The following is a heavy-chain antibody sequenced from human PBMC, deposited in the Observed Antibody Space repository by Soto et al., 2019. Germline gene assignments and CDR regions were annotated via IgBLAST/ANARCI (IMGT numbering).Heavy chain of an antibody. CDR2: IYPGDSDA. CDR3: ARCPSHYDPNWFDA. Sequence: GESLKSSCKGSGYTFPSYWIGSVRQMPGKGLEWMGIIYPGDSDARYSPSFQGQVTISVDMSISTAYLHLSSLKASDTAMYYCARCPSHYDPNWFDAWGQGTLVTVSS. D-gene: IGHD4-4*01. V-gene: IGHV5-51*01. CDR1: GYTFPSYW. J-gene: IGHJ5*02.